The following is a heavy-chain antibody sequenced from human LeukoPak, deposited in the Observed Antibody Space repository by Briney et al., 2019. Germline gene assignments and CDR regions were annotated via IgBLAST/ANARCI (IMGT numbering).Heavy chain of an antibody. J-gene: IGHJ4*02. D-gene: IGHD1-1*01. V-gene: IGHV4-4*02. CDR1: GGSISSNNW. Sequence: SETLSLTCAVSGGSISSNNWWTWVRQPSGKGLEWIGEIYHSGSTNYNPSLKSRVTISVDTSKNQFSLMLSSVTAADTAVYYCAEGGTGHLDYWGQGILVTVSS. CDR2: IYHSGST. CDR3: AEGGTGHLDY.